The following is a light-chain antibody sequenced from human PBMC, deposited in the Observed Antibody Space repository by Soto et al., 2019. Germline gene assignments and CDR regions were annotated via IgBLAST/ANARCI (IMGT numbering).Light chain of an antibody. J-gene: IGLJ2*01. CDR2: EVS. CDR1: SSDVGSYNY. Sequence: ALTQPPSASGSPGQSVTISCTGTSSDVGSYNYVSWYQQHPGKAPKLMIYEVSKRPSGVPDRFSGSKSGNTASLTVSGLQAEDEADYYCSSYAGSNNFVFGGGTKLTVL. CDR3: SSYAGSNNFV. V-gene: IGLV2-8*01.